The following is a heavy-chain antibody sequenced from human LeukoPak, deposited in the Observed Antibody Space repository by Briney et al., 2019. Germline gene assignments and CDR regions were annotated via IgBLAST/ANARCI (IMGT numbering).Heavy chain of an antibody. V-gene: IGHV1-69*04. CDR2: IIPILGIA. J-gene: IGHJ6*02. CDR1: GGTFSSYA. Sequence: SVKVSCKASGGTFSSYAISWVRQAPGQGLEWMGRIIPILGIANYAQKFQGRVTITADKSTSTAYMELSSLRSDDTAVYYCARGGSGSYPSYNYYYYGMDVWGQGTTVTVSS. D-gene: IGHD3-10*01. CDR3: ARGGSGSYPSYNYYYYGMDV.